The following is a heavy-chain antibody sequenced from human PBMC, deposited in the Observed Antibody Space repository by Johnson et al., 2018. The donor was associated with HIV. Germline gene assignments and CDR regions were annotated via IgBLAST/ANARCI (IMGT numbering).Heavy chain of an antibody. CDR3: ARDPHSYIGDAFDI. CDR2: ISYDGSNK. J-gene: IGHJ3*02. Sequence: QVQLVESGGGLVQPGGSLRLSCAASGFTFSSYAMHWVRQAPGKGLEWVAVISYDGSNKYYADSVTGRFTISRDNSKNTLYLQMNSLRAEDTAVYYCARDPHSYIGDAFDIWGQGTMVTVSS. CDR1: GFTFSSYA. V-gene: IGHV3-30-3*01.